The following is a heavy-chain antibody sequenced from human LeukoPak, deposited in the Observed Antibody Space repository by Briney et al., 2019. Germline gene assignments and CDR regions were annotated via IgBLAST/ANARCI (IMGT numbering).Heavy chain of an antibody. V-gene: IGHV1-69*13. CDR2: IIPIFGKA. J-gene: IGHJ4*02. CDR3: ARGWLAETTVVTPYNY. Sequence: EASVKVSCKASGGSFSSYAINWVRQAPGQGLEWMGGIIPIFGKANYAQKFQDRVAITAVESMSIVYMELSSLRSEDTAVYYCARGWLAETTVVTPYNYWGQGTLVTVSS. CDR1: GGSFSSYA. D-gene: IGHD4-23*01.